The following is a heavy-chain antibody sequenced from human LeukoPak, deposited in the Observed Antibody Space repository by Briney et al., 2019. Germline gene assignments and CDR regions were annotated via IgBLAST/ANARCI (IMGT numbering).Heavy chain of an antibody. CDR2: IYYSEST. CDR3: ARDQISGWFDY. CDR1: GGSISSSGYY. D-gene: IGHD6-19*01. V-gene: IGHV4-39*07. Sequence: RSSETLSLTCTVSGGSISSSGYYWGWIRQPPGKGLEWIGSIYYSESTYYNPSLKSRVTMSVDTSKYQFSLKLSSVTAADTAVYYCARDQISGWFDYWGQGTLVTVSS. J-gene: IGHJ4*02.